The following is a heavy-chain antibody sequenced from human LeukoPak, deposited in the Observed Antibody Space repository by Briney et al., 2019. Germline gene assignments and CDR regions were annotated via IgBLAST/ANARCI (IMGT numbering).Heavy chain of an antibody. D-gene: IGHD5-12*01. CDR2: IYDSGST. V-gene: IGHV4-59*12. Sequence: PSETLSLTCTVSGGSIRRYYWTWIRQPPGKGLEWIGYIYDSGSTDYNPSLKSRVTISVDTSKNQFSLKLSSVTAADTAVYYCASAIVATISYFDYWGQGTLVTVSS. CDR3: ASAIVATISYFDY. CDR1: GGSIRRYY. J-gene: IGHJ4*02.